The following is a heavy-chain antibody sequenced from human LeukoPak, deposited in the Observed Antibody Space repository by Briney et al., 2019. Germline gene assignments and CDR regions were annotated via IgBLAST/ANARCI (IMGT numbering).Heavy chain of an antibody. J-gene: IGHJ4*02. CDR3: ARAGLRRDGYKSHFDY. CDR2: INHSGST. V-gene: IGHV4-34*01. D-gene: IGHD5-24*01. Sequence: SETLSLTCAVYGGSFSGYYWSWIRQPPGKGLEWIGEINHSGSTNYNPSLKSRVTISVDTSKNQFSLKLSSVTAADTAVYYCARAGLRRDGYKSHFDYWGQGTLVTVSS. CDR1: GGSFSGYY.